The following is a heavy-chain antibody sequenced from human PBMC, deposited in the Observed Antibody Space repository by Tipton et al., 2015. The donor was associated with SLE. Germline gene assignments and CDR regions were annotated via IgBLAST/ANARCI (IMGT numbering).Heavy chain of an antibody. CDR3: ARRPGAFDI. V-gene: IGHV3-30*14. D-gene: IGHD3-10*01. Sequence: SLRLSCAASGFTFSSYAMHWVRQAPGKGLEWVAVISYDGSNKYYADSVKGRFTISRENSKNTLYLQMNSLRAADTAVYYCARRPGAFDIWGQGTMVTVSS. CDR1: GFTFSSYA. CDR2: ISYDGSNK. J-gene: IGHJ3*02.